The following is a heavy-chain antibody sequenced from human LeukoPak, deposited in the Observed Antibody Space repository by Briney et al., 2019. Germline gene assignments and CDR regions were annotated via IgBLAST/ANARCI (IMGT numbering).Heavy chain of an antibody. D-gene: IGHD3-22*01. CDR3: ARRYYDSSGYYLDDAFDI. CDR1: GGSISSSSYY. J-gene: IGHJ3*02. CDR2: IYYSGST. V-gene: IGHV4-39*01. Sequence: SETLSLTCTVSGGSISSSSYYWGWIRQPPGKGLEWIGSIYYSGSTYYNPSLKSRVTISVDTSKNQFSLKLSFVTAADTAVYYCARRYYDSSGYYLDDAFDIWGQGTMVTVSS.